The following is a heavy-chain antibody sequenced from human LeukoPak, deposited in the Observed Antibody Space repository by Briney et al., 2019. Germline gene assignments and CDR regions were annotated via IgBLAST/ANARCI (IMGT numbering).Heavy chain of an antibody. CDR3: ARLDGYNQLY. Sequence: SETLSLTCTVSGGSISSSSYYWGWIRQPPGKGLEWIGSIYYSGSTYYNPSLKSRVTISVDTSKNQFSLRLSSVTAADTAVYYCARLDGYNQLYWGQGTLVTVSS. D-gene: IGHD5-24*01. V-gene: IGHV4-39*01. J-gene: IGHJ4*02. CDR2: IYYSGST. CDR1: GGSISSSSYY.